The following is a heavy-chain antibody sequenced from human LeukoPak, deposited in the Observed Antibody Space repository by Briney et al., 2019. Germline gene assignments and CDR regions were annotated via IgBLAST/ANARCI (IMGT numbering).Heavy chain of an antibody. J-gene: IGHJ4*02. CDR3: AKDMSFGDYSDDY. D-gene: IGHD4-17*01. CDR2: IGGSGGIT. Sequence: PGGSLRLSCAASGFTFSSYAMSWVRQAPGTGLEWVSSIGGSGGITYYADSVKGRFTISRDNSKNTLYLQMNSLSTEDMAVDYCAKDMSFGDYSDDYWGQGTLVTVSS. V-gene: IGHV3-23*01. CDR1: GFTFSSYA.